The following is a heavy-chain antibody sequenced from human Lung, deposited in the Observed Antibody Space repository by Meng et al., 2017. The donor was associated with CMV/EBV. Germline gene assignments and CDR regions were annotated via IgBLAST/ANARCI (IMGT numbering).Heavy chain of an antibody. CDR3: TRERVQGNGNYGRVGRTDY. CDR1: GFTFGDNA. Sequence: GGSXRLXCIGSGFTFGDNAMAWVRQAPGKGLEWVGFIRSKAYGGTTEYAASVKGRFTISRDDSKSIAYLQMNSLKTEDTALYYCTRERVQGNGNYGRVGRTDYXGQGTLVTVSS. D-gene: IGHD1-7*01. J-gene: IGHJ4*02. V-gene: IGHV3-49*04. CDR2: IRSKAYGGTT.